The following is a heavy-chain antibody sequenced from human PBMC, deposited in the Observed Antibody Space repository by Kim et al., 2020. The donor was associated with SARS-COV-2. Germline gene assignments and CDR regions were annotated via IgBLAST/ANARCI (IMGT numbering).Heavy chain of an antibody. J-gene: IGHJ4*02. V-gene: IGHV3-23*01. CDR2: ISGSGGST. CDR3: AKDRTLYSSSGVLGW. CDR1: GFTFSSYA. D-gene: IGHD6-13*01. Sequence: GGSLRLSCAASGFTFSSYAMSWVRQAPGKGLEWVSAISGSGGSTYYADSVKGRFTISRDNSKNTLYLQMNSLRAEDMAVYYCAKDRTLYSSSGVLGWWGQGTLVTVSS.